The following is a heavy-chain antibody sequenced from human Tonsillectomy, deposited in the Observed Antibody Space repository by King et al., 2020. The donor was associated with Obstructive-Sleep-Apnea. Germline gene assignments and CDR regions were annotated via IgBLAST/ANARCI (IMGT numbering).Heavy chain of an antibody. CDR3: ASMLRESSSSGAHYFDY. CDR1: GGSISSYY. CDR2: IYYSGAT. D-gene: IGHD6-6*01. Sequence: HVQLQESGPGLVKPSETLSLTCTVSGGSISSYYWSWVRQPPGKGLDWIGYIYYSGATNYNPSLKSRVTISIDTSKNQFSLKLSSVTAADTAVYYCASMLRESSSSGAHYFDYWGQGTLVTVSS. V-gene: IGHV4-59*08. J-gene: IGHJ4*02.